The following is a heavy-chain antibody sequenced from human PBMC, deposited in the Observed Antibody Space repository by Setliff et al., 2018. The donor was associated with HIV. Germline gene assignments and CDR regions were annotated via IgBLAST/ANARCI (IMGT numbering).Heavy chain of an antibody. J-gene: IGHJ4*02. V-gene: IGHV3-7*01. CDR1: GFRFRSYW. CDR2: VKQDGTEK. Sequence: GALRLSCAASGFRFRSYWMSWVRQAPGKGLESVANVKQDGTEKYYVDSVKGRFTISRDNAKNSLYLQMNSLRAEDTAMYYCARDWRSGYDLNFDYWGQGTLVTVSS. CDR3: ARDWRSGYDLNFDY. D-gene: IGHD5-12*01.